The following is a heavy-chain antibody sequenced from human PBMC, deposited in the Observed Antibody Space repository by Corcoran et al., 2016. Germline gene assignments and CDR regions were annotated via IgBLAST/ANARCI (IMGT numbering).Heavy chain of an antibody. CDR2: IYYSGST. D-gene: IGHD2-15*01. CDR1: GGSISSSSYY. V-gene: IGHV4-39*01. J-gene: IGHJ3*02. CDR3: AILDQNSEAFDI. Sequence: QLQLQESGPGLVKPSETLSLTCTVSGGSISSSSYYWGWSRQPPGKRLEWIGSIYYSGSTYYNPSLKSRVTISVDTSKHQFSLKPSSVTASDTAVYYCAILDQNSEAFDIWGQGTMVTVSS.